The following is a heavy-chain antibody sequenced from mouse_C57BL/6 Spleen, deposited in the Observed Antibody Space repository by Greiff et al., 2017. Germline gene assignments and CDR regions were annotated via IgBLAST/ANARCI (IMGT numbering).Heavy chain of an antibody. Sequence: QVQLQQPGAELVRPGSSVKLSCKASGYTFTSYWMDWVKQRPGQGLEWIGNIYPSDSETQYNQKFKDKATLTVDKSTSTAYMQLSSLTSEDSSVYYCARGVVARGWYFDVWGTGTTVTVSS. CDR2: IYPSDSET. CDR3: ARGVVARGWYFDV. J-gene: IGHJ1*03. CDR1: GYTFTSYW. D-gene: IGHD1-1*01. V-gene: IGHV1-61*01.